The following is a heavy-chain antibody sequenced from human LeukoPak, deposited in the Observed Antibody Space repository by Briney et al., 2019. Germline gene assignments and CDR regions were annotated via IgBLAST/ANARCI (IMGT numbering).Heavy chain of an antibody. CDR2: FDPEDEKA. CDR1: GHTLTEAC. J-gene: IGHJ4*02. CDR3: TMSDRYRGRPFDY. V-gene: IGHV1-24*01. D-gene: IGHD4-11*01. Sequence: ASVEVSCKVSGHTLTEACIHWVRQAPGKGLEWMGSFDPEDEKAVFSRDFQGRITMTEDAATDTAYMDLSSLGSQDTAFYYCTMSDRYRGRPFDYWGQGTLVTVSS.